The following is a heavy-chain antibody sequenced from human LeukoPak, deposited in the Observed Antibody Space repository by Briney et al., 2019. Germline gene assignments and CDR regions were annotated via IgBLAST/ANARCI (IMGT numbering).Heavy chain of an antibody. J-gene: IGHJ4*02. V-gene: IGHV3-66*02. CDR1: GFTVSSNY. Sequence: GGSLRLSCAASGFTVSSNYMSWVRQAPGKGLEWVSVIYSGGSTYYADSVKGRFTISRDNSKNTLYLQMNSLRAEDTAVYYCASGYCSGGSCYPGFDYWGQGTLVTVSS. D-gene: IGHD2-15*01. CDR2: IYSGGST. CDR3: ASGYCSGGSCYPGFDY.